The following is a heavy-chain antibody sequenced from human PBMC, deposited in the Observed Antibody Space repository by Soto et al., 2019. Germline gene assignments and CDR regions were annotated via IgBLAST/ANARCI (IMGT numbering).Heavy chain of an antibody. D-gene: IGHD3-10*01. V-gene: IGHV4-4*02. CDR1: GASISAGNW. CDR2: IFDNDST. CDR3: ARVLSGNKEWLDP. Sequence: QVQLQESGPGLVKPWGTLSLTCSVSGASISAGNWWTWVRQPPGMGLEWIGEIFDNDSTNYNPSLKSRVTISIDKSQNQFSLRLTSVTAADTAAYYCARVLSGNKEWLDPWGQGTLVTVSS. J-gene: IGHJ5*02.